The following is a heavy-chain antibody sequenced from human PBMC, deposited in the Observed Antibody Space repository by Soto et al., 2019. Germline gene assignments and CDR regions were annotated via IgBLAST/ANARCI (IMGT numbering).Heavy chain of an antibody. Sequence: QVQLVQSGAEVKKPGASVKVSCKASGCTFSSYTISWVRQAPGQGLEWMGRIIPILGIANYAQNFQGRVTITAHKSKSTAYMERSSLRSEDTAVYYWARGDIDYRFDYWGQGTLVTVSS. V-gene: IGHV1-69*02. D-gene: IGHD4-4*01. CDR1: GCTFSSYT. CDR3: ARGDIDYRFDY. CDR2: IIPILGIA. J-gene: IGHJ4*02.